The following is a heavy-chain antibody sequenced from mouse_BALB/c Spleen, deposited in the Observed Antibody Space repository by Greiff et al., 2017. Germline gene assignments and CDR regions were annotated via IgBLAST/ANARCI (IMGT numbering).Heavy chain of an antibody. D-gene: IGHD2-4*01. CDR1: GYAFSSYW. Sequence: QVQLQQSGAELVRPGSSVKISCKASGYAFSSYWMNWVRQRPGQGLEWIGQIYPGDGDTNYNGKFKGKATLTADKSSSTAYMQLSSLTSEDSAVYFCEHQGLYYDYVFAYWGQGTLVTVSA. J-gene: IGHJ3*01. CDR3: EHQGLYYDYVFAY. CDR2: IYPGDGDT. V-gene: IGHV1-80*01.